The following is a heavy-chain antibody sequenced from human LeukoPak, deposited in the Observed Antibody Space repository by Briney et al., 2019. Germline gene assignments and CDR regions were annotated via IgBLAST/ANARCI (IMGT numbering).Heavy chain of an antibody. J-gene: IGHJ4*02. CDR1: GFSVTNYG. V-gene: IGHV3-23*01. CDR2: ISGSGDST. CDR3: AKFHTVTSTY. D-gene: IGHD4-11*01. Sequence: GGSLRLFCAASGFSVTNYGMSWVRQAPGKGLEWVSGISGSGDSTYYADSVKGRFTISRDNSKNTLYVQMNSLRAEDTAVYYCAKFHTVTSTYWGQGTLVTVSS.